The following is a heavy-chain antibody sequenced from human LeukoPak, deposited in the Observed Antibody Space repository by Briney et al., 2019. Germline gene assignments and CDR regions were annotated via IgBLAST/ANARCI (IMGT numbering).Heavy chain of an antibody. CDR3: ARGQIYDYWTPVSWKFDL. V-gene: IGHV4-38-2*02. Sequence: SETLSLTCSVSGFSITGGYFWGWIRQSPGKGLEWIGNIYTTGAGSTYYNPSVKSRVPLFSDKAKNQLSLKMNSVIAADTAVYYCARGQIYDYWTPVSWKFDLWGRGTLVSVSS. D-gene: IGHD3/OR15-3a*01. CDR2: IYTTGAGST. CDR1: GFSITGGYF. J-gene: IGHJ2*01.